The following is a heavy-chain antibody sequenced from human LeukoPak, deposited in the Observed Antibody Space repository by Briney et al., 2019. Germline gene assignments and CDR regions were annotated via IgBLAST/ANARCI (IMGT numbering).Heavy chain of an antibody. Sequence: GGSLRLSCAASGFTFSSYAMSWVRQAPGKGLEWVSTINGGGAYTYYADSVKGRFTISRDNSKNTLYLQMTSLTAEDTAIYYCANSIAAARGYYFDYWSQGTLVTVSS. CDR1: GFTFSSYA. J-gene: IGHJ4*02. V-gene: IGHV3-23*01. D-gene: IGHD6-13*01. CDR3: ANSIAAARGYYFDY. CDR2: INGGGAYT.